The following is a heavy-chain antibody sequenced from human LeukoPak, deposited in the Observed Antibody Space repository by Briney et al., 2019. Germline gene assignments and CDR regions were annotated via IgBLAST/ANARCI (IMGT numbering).Heavy chain of an antibody. V-gene: IGHV4-59*08. CDR3: ARHRSSDYYDSSGYELDY. D-gene: IGHD3-22*01. Sequence: TSSETLSLTCTVSGGSISSYYWSWIRQPQGKGLEWIGYIYYSGSTNYNPSLKSRVTISVDTSKNQFSLKLSSVTAADTAVYYCARHRSSDYYDSSGYELDYWGQGTLVTVSS. J-gene: IGHJ4*02. CDR1: GGSISSYY. CDR2: IYYSGST.